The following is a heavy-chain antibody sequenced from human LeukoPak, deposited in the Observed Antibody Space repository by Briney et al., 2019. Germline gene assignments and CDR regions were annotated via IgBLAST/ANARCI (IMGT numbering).Heavy chain of an antibody. J-gene: IGHJ4*02. CDR2: ISAYNGNT. CDR3: AREFGDYEGYFDY. D-gene: IGHD4-17*01. Sequence: GASVKVSCKASGYTFTSYGISWVRQAPGQGLEWMGWISAYNGNTNYAQKLQGRVTMTTATSTSTVYMDLRSLTSDDTAVYSCAREFGDYEGYFDYWGQGTLDTVSS. CDR1: GYTFTSYG. V-gene: IGHV1-18*01.